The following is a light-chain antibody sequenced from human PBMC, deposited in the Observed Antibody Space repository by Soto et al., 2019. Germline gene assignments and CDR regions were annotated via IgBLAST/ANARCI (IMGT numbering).Light chain of an antibody. CDR3: QQYYRYPLT. V-gene: IGKV1-8*01. CDR2: AAS. Sequence: AIRMTQSPSSFSASTGDRVTITCRASQGISSYLAWYQQKPGKAPKLLIYAASTLQSGVPSRFSGSGSGTDFTLTISCLQPEDFATYYCQQYYRYPLTFGGGTKVEIK. J-gene: IGKJ4*01. CDR1: QGISSY.